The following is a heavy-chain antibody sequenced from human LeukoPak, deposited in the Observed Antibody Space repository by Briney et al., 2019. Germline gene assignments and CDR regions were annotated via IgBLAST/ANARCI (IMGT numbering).Heavy chain of an antibody. CDR1: GYTFSTYW. CDR3: ARRRGDIVATLDY. V-gene: IGHV5-51*01. Sequence: GESLKISCQGSGYTFSTYWIAWVRQMPGKGLEWMGSIYPGDSDNRYSPSFQGQVTISADKSISTAYLQWSSLKASDTAMYYCARRRGDIVATLDYWGQGTLVTVSS. CDR2: IYPGDSDN. J-gene: IGHJ4*02. D-gene: IGHD5-12*01.